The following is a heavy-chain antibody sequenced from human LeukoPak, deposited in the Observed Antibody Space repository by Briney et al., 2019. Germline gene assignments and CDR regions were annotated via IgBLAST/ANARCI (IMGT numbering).Heavy chain of an antibody. J-gene: IGHJ4*02. V-gene: IGHV1-2*02. Sequence: ASVKVSCKASGYTFTGYYMHWVRQAPGQGLEWMGWINPNSGGTNYAQKFQGRVTMTRDTSISTAYMELSRLRSDDTAVYYCARPHSPRYSSSWYNYGGQGTLVTVSS. CDR1: GYTFTGYY. CDR2: INPNSGGT. CDR3: ARPHSPRYSSSWYNY. D-gene: IGHD6-13*01.